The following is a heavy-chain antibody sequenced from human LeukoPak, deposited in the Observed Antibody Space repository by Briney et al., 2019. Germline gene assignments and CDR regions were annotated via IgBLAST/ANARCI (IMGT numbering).Heavy chain of an antibody. Sequence: SETLSLTCTVSGGSISSYYWSWIRQPPGKGLEWIGHIYYSGSTNYNPSLKSRVTISVDTSKNQFSLKLSSVTAADTAVYYCARAYYDSSGYYYWSFDYWGQGTLVTVSS. CDR1: GGSISSYY. CDR2: IYYSGST. J-gene: IGHJ4*02. V-gene: IGHV4-59*01. CDR3: ARAYYDSSGYYYWSFDY. D-gene: IGHD3-22*01.